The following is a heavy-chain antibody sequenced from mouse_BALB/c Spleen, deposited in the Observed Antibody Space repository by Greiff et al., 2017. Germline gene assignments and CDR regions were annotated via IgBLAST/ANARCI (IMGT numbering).Heavy chain of an antibody. CDR1: GFTFSSYA. J-gene: IGHJ1*01. Sequence: DVQLVESGGGLVKPGGSLKLSCAASGFTFSSYAMSWVRQTPEKRLEWVASISSGGSTYYPDSVKGRFTISRDNARNILYLQMSSLRSEDTAMYYCARSWGSSSWYFDVWGAGTTVTVSS. D-gene: IGHD1-1*01. V-gene: IGHV5-6-5*01. CDR3: ARSWGSSSWYFDV. CDR2: ISSGGST.